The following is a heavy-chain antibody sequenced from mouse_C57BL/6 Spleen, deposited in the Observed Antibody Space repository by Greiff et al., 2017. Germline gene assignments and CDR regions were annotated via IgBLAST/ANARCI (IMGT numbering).Heavy chain of an antibody. CDR2: IYPGSGST. J-gene: IGHJ1*03. D-gene: IGHD2-1*01. Sequence: VQLQQPGAELVKPGASVKMSCKASGYTFTSYWITWVKQRPGQGLEWIGDIYPGSGSTNYNEKFKSKATLTVDPSSSTAYMQLSSLTSEDSAVYYCARSGDYGNLGGYFDVWGTGTTVTVSS. CDR1: GYTFTSYW. CDR3: ARSGDYGNLGGYFDV. V-gene: IGHV1-55*01.